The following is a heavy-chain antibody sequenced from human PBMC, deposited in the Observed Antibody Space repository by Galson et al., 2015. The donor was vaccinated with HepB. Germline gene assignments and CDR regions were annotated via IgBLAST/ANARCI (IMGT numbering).Heavy chain of an antibody. J-gene: IGHJ6*02. CDR2: ISYDGSNK. V-gene: IGHV3-30*18. D-gene: IGHD5-18*01. CDR1: GFTSSSYG. CDR3: AKVIFTAMESYYYGMDV. Sequence: SLRLSCAASGFTSSSYGMHWVRQAPGKGLEWVAVISYDGSNKYYADSVKGRFTISRDNSKNTLYLQMNSLRAEDTAVYYCAKVIFTAMESYYYGMDVWGQGTTVTVSS.